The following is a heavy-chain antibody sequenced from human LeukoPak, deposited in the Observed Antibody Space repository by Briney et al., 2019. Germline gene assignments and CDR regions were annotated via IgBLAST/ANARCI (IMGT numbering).Heavy chain of an antibody. J-gene: IGHJ4*02. V-gene: IGHV3-7*05. CDR2: VKEDGSEK. Sequence: PGGSLRLSCAVSGFSFTTYWMTRVRQAPGKGLEWVASVKEDGSEKYLVDSVKGRFSISRDNAKNSLFLQLNSLSAEDTAVYYCARGYSYLDYWGQGTLVTVSS. D-gene: IGHD1-26*01. CDR1: GFSFTTYW. CDR3: ARGYSYLDY.